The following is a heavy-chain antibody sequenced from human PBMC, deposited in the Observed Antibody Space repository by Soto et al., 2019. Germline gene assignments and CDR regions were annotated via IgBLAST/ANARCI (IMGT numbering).Heavy chain of an antibody. CDR1: GGSISSGGYY. V-gene: IGHV4-31*03. J-gene: IGHJ3*02. CDR3: ARVAAGSVRYSPYAFDI. Sequence: PSETLSLTCTVSGGSISSGGYYWSWIRQHPGKGLEWIGNIYYSGSTYYNPSLKSRVTISVDTSKNQSSLKLSSVTAADTAVYYCARVAAGSVRYSPYAFDIWGRGTMVTVSS. D-gene: IGHD3-9*01. CDR2: IYYSGST.